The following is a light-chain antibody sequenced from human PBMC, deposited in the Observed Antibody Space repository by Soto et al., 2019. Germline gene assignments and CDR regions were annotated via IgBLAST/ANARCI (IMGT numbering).Light chain of an antibody. CDR3: QQSYSIPYT. Sequence: DIPMTQSPSSLSAFVGDRVTITCRASQSINTYLNWYQQTPGKAPKLLIYAASSLQTGVPSRFSGSGSGTDFTLTISSLQPEDFATYYCQQSYSIPYTFGQGTKLEIK. J-gene: IGKJ2*01. CDR1: QSINTY. CDR2: AAS. V-gene: IGKV1-39*01.